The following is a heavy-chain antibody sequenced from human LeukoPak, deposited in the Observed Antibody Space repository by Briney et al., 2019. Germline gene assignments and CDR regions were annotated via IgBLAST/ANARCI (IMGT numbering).Heavy chain of an antibody. CDR1: GYTFTSYG. D-gene: IGHD6-19*01. V-gene: IGHV1-18*01. Sequence: ASVRVSCKASGYTFTSYGISWVRQAPGQGLEWMGWISAYNGNTNYAQKLQGRVTMTTDTSTSTAYMELRSLRSDDTAVYYCARDQMAVAGTREFDYWGQGTLVTVSS. CDR3: ARDQMAVAGTREFDY. CDR2: ISAYNGNT. J-gene: IGHJ4*02.